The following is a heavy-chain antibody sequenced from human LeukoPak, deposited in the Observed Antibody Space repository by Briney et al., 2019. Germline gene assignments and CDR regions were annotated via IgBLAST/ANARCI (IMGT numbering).Heavy chain of an antibody. Sequence: SETLSLTCAVYGGSFSGYYWSWIRQPPGKGLEWIGEINHSGNTNYNPSLKSRVTISVDTSKNQFSLKLSSVTAADTAVYYCARGIGYCSGGSCSNVPRFGYWVQGTLVTVSS. D-gene: IGHD2-15*01. CDR1: GGSFSGYY. CDR3: ARGIGYCSGGSCSNVPRFGY. CDR2: INHSGNT. V-gene: IGHV4-34*01. J-gene: IGHJ4*02.